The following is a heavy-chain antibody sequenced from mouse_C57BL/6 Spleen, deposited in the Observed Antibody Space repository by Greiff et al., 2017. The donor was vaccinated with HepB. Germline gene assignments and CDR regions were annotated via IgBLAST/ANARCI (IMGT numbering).Heavy chain of an antibody. D-gene: IGHD2-14*01. Sequence: EVKLMESGAELVKPGASVKLSCTASGFNIKDYYMHWVKQRTEQGLEWIGRIDPEDGETKYAPKFQGKATITADTSSNTAYLQLSSLTSEDTAVYYCARNPIGSYGYFDVWGTGTTVTVSS. V-gene: IGHV14-2*01. J-gene: IGHJ1*03. CDR1: GFNIKDYY. CDR2: IDPEDGET. CDR3: ARNPIGSYGYFDV.